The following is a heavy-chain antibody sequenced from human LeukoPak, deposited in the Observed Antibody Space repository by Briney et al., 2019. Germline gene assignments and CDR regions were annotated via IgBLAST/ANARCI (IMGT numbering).Heavy chain of an antibody. Sequence: ASVKVSCKASGGTFSSYAISWVRQAPGQGLEWMGGIIPIFGTAKYEQKFQGRVTITTDESTSTAYMELSSLRSEDTAMYYCARHGGISIFGVAQPGGAFDIWGQGTMVTVSS. CDR2: IIPIFGTA. V-gene: IGHV1-69*05. CDR1: GGTFSSYA. D-gene: IGHD3-3*01. CDR3: ARHGGISIFGVAQPGGAFDI. J-gene: IGHJ3*02.